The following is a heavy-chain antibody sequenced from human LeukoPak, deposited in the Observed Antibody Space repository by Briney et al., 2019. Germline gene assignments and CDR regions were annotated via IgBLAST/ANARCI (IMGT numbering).Heavy chain of an antibody. CDR3: ARDLSGYYDILTGYSQFDP. CDR2: IYHSGST. V-gene: IGHV4-4*02. J-gene: IGHJ5*02. Sequence: SETLSLTCAVSGGSISSSNWWSWVRQPPGKGLEWIGEIYHSGSTNYNPSLKSRVTISVDKSKNQFSLKLSSVTAADTAVYYCARDLSGYYDILTGYSQFDPWGQGTLVTVS. D-gene: IGHD3-9*01. CDR1: GGSISSSNW.